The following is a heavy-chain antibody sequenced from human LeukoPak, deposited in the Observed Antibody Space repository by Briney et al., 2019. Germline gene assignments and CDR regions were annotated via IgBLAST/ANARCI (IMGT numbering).Heavy chain of an antibody. D-gene: IGHD5-18*01. Sequence: PSETLSLTCTVSGGSISSYYWSWIRQPPGKGPEWIGYIYYSGSTNYNPSLKSRVTISVHTSKNQFSLKLSSVTAADTAVYYCARVQIGYSYGLFDYWGQGTLVTVSS. CDR1: GGSISSYY. V-gene: IGHV4-59*01. CDR2: IYYSGST. J-gene: IGHJ4*02. CDR3: ARVQIGYSYGLFDY.